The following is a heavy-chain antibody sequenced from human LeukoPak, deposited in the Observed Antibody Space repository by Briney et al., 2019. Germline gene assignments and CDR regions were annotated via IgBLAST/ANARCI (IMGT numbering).Heavy chain of an antibody. D-gene: IGHD6-6*01. Sequence: GGSLRLSCAASGFTFSNYGMSWVRQAPGKGLEWVSGISGSSGSTYYADSVKGRFTISRDNSKNTLYLQMSSLRAEDAAVYYCAKPNIAALGVTDYWGQGTLVTVSS. CDR3: AKPNIAALGVTDY. CDR1: GFTFSNYG. V-gene: IGHV3-23*01. CDR2: ISGSSGST. J-gene: IGHJ4*02.